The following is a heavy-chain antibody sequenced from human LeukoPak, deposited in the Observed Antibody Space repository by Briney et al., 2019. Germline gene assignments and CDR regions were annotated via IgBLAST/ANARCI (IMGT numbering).Heavy chain of an antibody. J-gene: IGHJ5*02. Sequence: RPGGSLRLSCTASRFTFSAYGMVWVRQAPGKGLEWVSYISSSSSTITYADSVRGRFTISRDNAKDSLYLQMNSLRAEDTAVYYCAKGSTYYYASGSYDPWGQGTLVTVSS. D-gene: IGHD3-10*01. CDR3: AKGSTYYYASGSYDP. V-gene: IGHV3-48*01. CDR1: RFTFSAYG. CDR2: ISSSSSTI.